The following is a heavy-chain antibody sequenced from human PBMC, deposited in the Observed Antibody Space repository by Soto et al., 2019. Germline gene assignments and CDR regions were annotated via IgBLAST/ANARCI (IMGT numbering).Heavy chain of an antibody. CDR3: TTDLWLAPYYFDY. CDR2: IKSKTDGGTT. J-gene: IGHJ4*02. D-gene: IGHD6-19*01. V-gene: IGHV3-15*07. CDR1: GFTFSNAW. Sequence: GGSLRLSCAASGFTFSNAWMNWVRQAPGKGLEWVGRIKSKTDGGTTDYAAPVKGRFTISRDDSKNTLYLQMNSLKTEDTAVYYCTTDLWLAPYYFDYWGQGTLVTVSS.